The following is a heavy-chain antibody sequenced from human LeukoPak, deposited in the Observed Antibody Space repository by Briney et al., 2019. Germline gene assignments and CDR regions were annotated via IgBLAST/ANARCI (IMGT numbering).Heavy chain of an antibody. Sequence: PSETLSLTCAVYGGSFSGYYWSWIRQPPATGLEWIGRMYTSGSTNYNPSLKSRVSMSVDASKNQFSLKLSSVTGADTAVYSCASEERLEWPPDYYYYYMDVWGKGNPGTVSS. D-gene: IGHD3-3*01. CDR3: ASEERLEWPPDYYYYYMDV. CDR1: GGSFSGYY. V-gene: IGHV4-59*10. J-gene: IGHJ6*03. CDR2: MYTSGST.